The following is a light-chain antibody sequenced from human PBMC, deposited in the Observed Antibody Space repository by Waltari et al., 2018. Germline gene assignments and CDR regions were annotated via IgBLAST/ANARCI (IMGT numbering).Light chain of an antibody. CDR1: SSNIGNNH. CDR3: GTWDKSLSAFWV. V-gene: IGLV1-51*01. CDR2: GKH. Sequence: QSVLTQPPSVSAAPGQKVTISCSGSSSNIGNNHVSWYQQFPGAAPILLIYGKHKRPSVFPDLLSGSKSGTSATLGITGLQTGDEADYYCGTWDKSLSAFWVFGGGTKLTVL. J-gene: IGLJ3*02.